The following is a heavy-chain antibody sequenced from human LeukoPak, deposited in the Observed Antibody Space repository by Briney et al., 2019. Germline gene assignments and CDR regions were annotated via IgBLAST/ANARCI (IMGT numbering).Heavy chain of an antibody. D-gene: IGHD5-24*01. CDR3: ATIYREGQNYFDF. Sequence: GXSLRLSCAASGFYFISSEMAWVRQAPGKGLEWVSYISSGGAMIYYGHSVRGRFTISRDNAGNSLYLQMNSLRVEDTAIYYCATIYREGQNYFDFWGQGTLVTVSA. CDR2: ISSGGAMI. J-gene: IGHJ4*02. V-gene: IGHV3-48*03. CDR1: GFYFISSE.